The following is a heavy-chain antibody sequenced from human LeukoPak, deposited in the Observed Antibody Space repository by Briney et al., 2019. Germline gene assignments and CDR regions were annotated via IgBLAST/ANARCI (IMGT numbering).Heavy chain of an antibody. Sequence: GGSLRLSCAASGFTFSSYAMHWVRQAPGKGLEWVAVISYDGSNKYYADSVKGRFTISRDNSKNTLYLQMNSLRAEDTAVYYCARGPLRFLEWLSGTPYWVYWGQGTLVTVSS. CDR3: ARGPLRFLEWLSGTPYWVY. D-gene: IGHD3-3*01. V-gene: IGHV3-30*04. J-gene: IGHJ4*02. CDR2: ISYDGSNK. CDR1: GFTFSSYA.